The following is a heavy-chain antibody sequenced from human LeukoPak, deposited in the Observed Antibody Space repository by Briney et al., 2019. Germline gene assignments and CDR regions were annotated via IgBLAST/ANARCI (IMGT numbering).Heavy chain of an antibody. D-gene: IGHD1-26*01. CDR3: AREGSGSYFQH. J-gene: IGHJ1*01. V-gene: IGHV3-66*02. CDR2: IHSGGST. CDR1: GFTVSSNY. Sequence: PGGSLRLSCAASGFTVSSNYMSWVRQAPGKGLEWVSVIHSGGSTYYADSVKGRFTIFRDNSKNTLYLQMNSLRAEDTAVYYCAREGSGSYFQHWGQGTLVTVSS.